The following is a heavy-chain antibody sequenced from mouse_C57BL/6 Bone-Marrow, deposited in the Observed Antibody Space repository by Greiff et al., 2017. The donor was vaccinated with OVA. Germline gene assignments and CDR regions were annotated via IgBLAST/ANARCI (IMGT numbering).Heavy chain of an antibody. Sequence: VQLQQSGAELARPGASVKLSCKASGYTFTSYGISWVKQRTGQGLEWIGEIYPRSGNTYYNEKFKGKATLTADKSSSTAYMELRSLTSEDSAVSFCARSLTTTKFAYWGQGTLVTVSA. J-gene: IGHJ3*01. D-gene: IGHD1-1*01. CDR2: IYPRSGNT. CDR1: GYTFTSYG. CDR3: ARSLTTTKFAY. V-gene: IGHV1-81*01.